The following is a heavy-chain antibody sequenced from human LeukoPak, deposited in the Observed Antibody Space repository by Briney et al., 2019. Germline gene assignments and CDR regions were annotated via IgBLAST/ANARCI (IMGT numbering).Heavy chain of an antibody. CDR1: GYTFTSYG. CDR2: ISAYNGNT. CDR3: ARDRDYGDYNTQDLFVY. V-gene: IGHV1-18*01. J-gene: IGHJ4*02. D-gene: IGHD4-17*01. Sequence: ASVRVSCKASGYTFTSYGISWVRQAPGQGLEWMGWISAYNGNTNYAQKLQGRVTMTTDTSTSTAYMELRSLRSDDTAVYYCARDRDYGDYNTQDLFVYWGQGTLVTVSS.